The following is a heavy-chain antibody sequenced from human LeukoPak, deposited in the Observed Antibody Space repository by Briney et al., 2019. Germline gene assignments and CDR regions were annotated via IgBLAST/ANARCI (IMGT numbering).Heavy chain of an antibody. CDR3: ARSTRGKFWSCYSPLDGGYWGDV. Sequence: GGSLRLSCAASGFTVSSNYMSWVRQAPGKGLEWVSVIYSGGSTYYADSVKGRFTISRDNSKNTLYLQMNSLRAEDTAVYYCARSTRGKFWSCYSPLDGGYWGDVWGKGTTVTVSS. CDR2: IYSGGST. V-gene: IGHV3-53*01. J-gene: IGHJ6*04. CDR1: GFTVSSNY. D-gene: IGHD3-3*01.